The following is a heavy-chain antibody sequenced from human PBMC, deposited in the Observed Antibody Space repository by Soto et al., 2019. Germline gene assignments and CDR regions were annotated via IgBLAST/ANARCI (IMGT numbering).Heavy chain of an antibody. Sequence: TLSITFTVSGDSITSGGYYWSWLRQQPGKGLEWIGYIYHSGGASYNPSLRGRAVISIDTSKNQFFLRMNAVTAADTATYYCARDLCCGSGWGYYYYGMDVWGQGTTVTVSS. J-gene: IGHJ6*02. CDR1: GDSITSGGYY. CDR2: IYHSGGA. D-gene: IGHD6-19*01. CDR3: ARDLCCGSGWGYYYYGMDV. V-gene: IGHV4-31*03.